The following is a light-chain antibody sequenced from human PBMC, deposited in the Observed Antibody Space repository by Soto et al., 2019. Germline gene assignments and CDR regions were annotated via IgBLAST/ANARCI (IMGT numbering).Light chain of an antibody. V-gene: IGKV3-20*01. J-gene: IGKJ1*01. Sequence: IVLTQSPGTLSLSPGDRATLSCRASQSVSSSYLAWYQQKPGQAPRLLIYGASSRATGIPDRFSGSGSGTDFTLTINRLEPEDFALYYCQQYGSSPPTFGQGTKVDIK. CDR2: GAS. CDR3: QQYGSSPPT. CDR1: QSVSSSY.